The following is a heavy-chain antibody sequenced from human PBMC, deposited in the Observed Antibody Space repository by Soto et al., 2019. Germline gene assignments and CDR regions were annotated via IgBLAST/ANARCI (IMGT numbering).Heavy chain of an antibody. V-gene: IGHV3-23*01. Sequence: GESLKISCAASGFTFSSYAMSWVRQAPGKGLEWVSAISGSGGSTYYADSVKGRFTISRDNSKNTLYLQMNSLRAEDTAVYYCAKGGGDYYYYGMDVWGQGTTVTVSS. CDR2: ISGSGGST. CDR3: AKGGGDYYYYGMDV. J-gene: IGHJ6*02. CDR1: GFTFSSYA.